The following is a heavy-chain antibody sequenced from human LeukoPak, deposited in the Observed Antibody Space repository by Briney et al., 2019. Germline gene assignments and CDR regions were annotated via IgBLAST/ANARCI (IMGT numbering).Heavy chain of an antibody. CDR2: ISAYNGNT. CDR1: GYTFTSYG. V-gene: IGHV1-18*01. D-gene: IGHD6-19*01. J-gene: IGHJ4*02. Sequence: GASVTVSCKASGYTFTSYGISWVRQAPGQGLEWMGWISAYNGNTNYAQKLQGRVTMTTDTSTSTAYMELRSLRSDDTAVYYCARDSQCLVEYYFDYWGQGTLVTVSS. CDR3: ARDSQCLVEYYFDY.